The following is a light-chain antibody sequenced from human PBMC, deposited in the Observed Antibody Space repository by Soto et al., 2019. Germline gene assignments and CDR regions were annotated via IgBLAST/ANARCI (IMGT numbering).Light chain of an antibody. CDR1: QSVSSW. Sequence: DIQMTQSPSTLSASVGDRVTITCRASQSVSSWLAWYQQKPRKAPKLLIYDGSSLESGVPSRFSGSGSGTEFTLTISSLQPDDFATYYCQQYNSHPETFGQGTKVEIK. CDR3: QQYNSHPET. J-gene: IGKJ1*01. CDR2: DGS. V-gene: IGKV1-5*01.